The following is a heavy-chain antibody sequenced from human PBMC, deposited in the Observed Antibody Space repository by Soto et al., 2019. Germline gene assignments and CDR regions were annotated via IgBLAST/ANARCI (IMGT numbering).Heavy chain of an antibody. CDR1: GYSFAGYW. CDR3: ARQIYDSDTGPNFQYYFDS. J-gene: IGHJ4*02. Sequence: GESLKISCKGSGYSFAGYWITWVRQKPGKGLEWMGRIDPSDSQTYYSPSFRGHVTISATKSITTVFLQWSNLRASDTAMYYCARQIYDSDTGPNFQYYFDSWGQGTPVTVSS. CDR2: IDPSDSQT. D-gene: IGHD3-22*01. V-gene: IGHV5-10-1*01.